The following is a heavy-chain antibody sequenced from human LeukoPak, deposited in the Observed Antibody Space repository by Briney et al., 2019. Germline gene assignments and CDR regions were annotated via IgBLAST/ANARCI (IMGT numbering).Heavy chain of an antibody. CDR3: AKPAEMATIQGSAFDI. V-gene: IGHV3-30*18. D-gene: IGHD5-24*01. J-gene: IGHJ3*02. CDR1: GFTFSSYG. CDR2: MSYDGSNK. Sequence: GGSLRLSCAASGFTFSSYGMHWVRQAPGKGLEWVAVMSYDGSNKYYADSVKGRFTISRDNSKNTLYLQMNSLRAEDTAVYYCAKPAEMATIQGSAFDIWGQGTMVTVSS.